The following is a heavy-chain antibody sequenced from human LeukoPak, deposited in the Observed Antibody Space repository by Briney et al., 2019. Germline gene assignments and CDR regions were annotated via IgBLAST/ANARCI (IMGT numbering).Heavy chain of an antibody. CDR2: ISGSGGST. V-gene: IGHV3-23*01. D-gene: IGHD6-13*01. CDR1: GFTFSSYV. CDR3: SKDPGYSSSWYGFDP. J-gene: IGHJ5*02. Sequence: PGESLRLSCAASGFTFSSYVMHWVRQAPGKGLEWVSAISGSGGSTYYADSVKGRFTISRDNSKNTLYLQMNSLRAEDTAVYYCSKDPGYSSSWYGFDPGGQGPLVTVSS.